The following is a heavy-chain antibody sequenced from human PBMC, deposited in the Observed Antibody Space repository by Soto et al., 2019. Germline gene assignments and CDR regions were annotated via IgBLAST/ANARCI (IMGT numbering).Heavy chain of an antibody. J-gene: IGHJ4*02. CDR3: VRSGDNYNRLDY. V-gene: IGHV3-11*06. CDR1: GFTFSDYY. CDR2: SSNSGTFS. D-gene: IGHD1-1*01. Sequence: PGGSLRLSCEGSGFTFSDYYISWIRQAPGKGLEWISYSSNSGTFSRYADSVKGRFSISRDNTKNWLYLQMNSLRAEDTAVYYCVRSGDNYNRLDYWGQGTPVTVSS.